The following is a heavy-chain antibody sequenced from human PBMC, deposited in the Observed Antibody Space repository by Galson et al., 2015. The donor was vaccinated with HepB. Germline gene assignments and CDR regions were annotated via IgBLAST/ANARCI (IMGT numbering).Heavy chain of an antibody. Sequence: SVKVSCKASGGTFSSYAISWVRQAPGQGLEWMGGIIPIFGTANYAQKFQGRVTITADESTSTAYMELSSLRSEDTAVYYCGIVVVTATSVRKYYYYGMDVWGQGTTVTVSS. J-gene: IGHJ6*02. CDR2: IIPIFGTA. D-gene: IGHD2-21*02. CDR3: GIVVVTATSVRKYYYYGMDV. CDR1: GGTFSSYA. V-gene: IGHV1-69*13.